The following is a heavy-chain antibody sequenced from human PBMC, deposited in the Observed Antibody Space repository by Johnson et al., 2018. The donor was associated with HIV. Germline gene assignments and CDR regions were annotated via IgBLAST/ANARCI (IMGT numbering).Heavy chain of an antibody. Sequence: VHLVESGGGVVQPGGSLRLSCTTSGFTFSGYGMHWVRQSPGRGLEWVAFIYYDGIKKYYADSVRGRLTISRDNSKNTVYLQMSSLRAADTAVYYCAKDVGNFWPDAFDIWGQGIMVIVSS. J-gene: IGHJ3*02. V-gene: IGHV3-30*02. CDR1: GFTFSGYG. CDR2: IYYDGIKK. D-gene: IGHD1-26*01. CDR3: AKDVGNFWPDAFDI.